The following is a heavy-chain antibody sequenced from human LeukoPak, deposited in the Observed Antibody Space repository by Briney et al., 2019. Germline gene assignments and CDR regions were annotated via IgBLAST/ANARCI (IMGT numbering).Heavy chain of an antibody. CDR1: GFIVSSNY. J-gene: IGHJ4*02. CDR3: ARDLGYSSDY. V-gene: IGHV3-66*01. CDR2: VYNGGIT. D-gene: IGHD6-13*01. Sequence: GGSLRLSCAASGFIVSSNYMSWVRQAPGKGLEWVSVVYNGGITYADSVKGRFTISRDSSENTVYLQMNSLRAEDTAVYYCARDLGYSSDYWGQGTLVTVSS.